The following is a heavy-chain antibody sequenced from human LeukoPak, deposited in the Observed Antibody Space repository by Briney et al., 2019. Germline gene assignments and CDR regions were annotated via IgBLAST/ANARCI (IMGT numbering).Heavy chain of an antibody. CDR3: AGYNGYDYSLDY. J-gene: IGHJ4*02. CDR1: GYTFTSYA. D-gene: IGHD5-12*01. V-gene: IGHV1-69*13. Sequence: GASVKVSCKASGYTFTSYAMNWVRQAPGQGLEWMGGIIPIFGTANYAQKFQGRVTITADESTSTAYMELSSLRSEDTAVYYCAGYNGYDYSLDYWGQGTLVTVSS. CDR2: IIPIFGTA.